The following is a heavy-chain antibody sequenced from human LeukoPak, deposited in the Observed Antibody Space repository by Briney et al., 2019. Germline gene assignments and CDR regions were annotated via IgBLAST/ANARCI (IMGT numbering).Heavy chain of an antibody. CDR2: IYYSGST. Sequence: PSETLSLTCTVSGGSISSYYWSWIRQPPGTGLEWIGYIYYSGSTNYNPSLKSQVTISVDTSKNQFSLKLSSVTAADTAVYYCARVGSSMWWDYYYYYMDVWGKGTTVTISS. V-gene: IGHV4-59*01. J-gene: IGHJ6*03. CDR3: ARVGSSMWWDYYYYYMDV. CDR1: GGSISSYY. D-gene: IGHD2-21*01.